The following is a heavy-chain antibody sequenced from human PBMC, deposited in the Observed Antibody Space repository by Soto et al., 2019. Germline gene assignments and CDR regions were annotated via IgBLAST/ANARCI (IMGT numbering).Heavy chain of an antibody. J-gene: IGHJ5*02. CDR1: GYTFTSYG. CDR2: ISAYNGNT. CDR3: ARDPRIAAAGTNNWFDP. Sequence: ASVKVSCKASGYTFTSYGISWVRQAPGQGLEWMGWISAYNGNTNCAQKLQGRVTMTTDTSTSTAYMELRSLRSDDTAVYYCARDPRIAAAGTNNWFDPWGQGTLVTVSS. V-gene: IGHV1-18*01. D-gene: IGHD6-13*01.